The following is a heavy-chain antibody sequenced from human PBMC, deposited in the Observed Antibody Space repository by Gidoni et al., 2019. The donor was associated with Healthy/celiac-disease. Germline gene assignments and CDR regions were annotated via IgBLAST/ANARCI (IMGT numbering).Heavy chain of an antibody. D-gene: IGHD6-13*01. CDR1: GGSISSYY. Sequence: QVQLQESGPGLVKPSETLSLTCTVSGGSISSYYWSWIRQPPGKGLEWIGYIYYSGSTNYNPSLKSRVTISVDTSKNQFSLKLSSVTAADTAVYYCARDRFSSSWYEGARIAANWFDPWGQGTLVTVSS. CDR3: ARDRFSSSWYEGARIAANWFDP. V-gene: IGHV4-59*01. CDR2: IYYSGST. J-gene: IGHJ5*02.